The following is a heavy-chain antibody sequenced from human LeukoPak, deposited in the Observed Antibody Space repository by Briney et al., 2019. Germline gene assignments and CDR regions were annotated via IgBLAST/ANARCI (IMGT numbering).Heavy chain of an antibody. Sequence: PSETLSLTCTVSGGSISSYYWGWIRQPAGKGLEWIGRIYTSGSTNYNPSLKSRVTMSVDTSKNQFSLKLSSVTAADTAVYYCARGSYSYGYYFDYWGQGTLVTVSS. V-gene: IGHV4-4*07. CDR3: ARGSYSYGYYFDY. CDR2: IYTSGST. D-gene: IGHD5-18*01. J-gene: IGHJ4*02. CDR1: GGSISSYY.